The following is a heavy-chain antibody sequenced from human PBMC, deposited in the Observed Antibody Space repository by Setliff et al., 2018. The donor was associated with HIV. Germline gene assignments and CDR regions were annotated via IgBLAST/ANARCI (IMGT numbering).Heavy chain of an antibody. V-gene: IGHV4-59*08. CDR3: ARYGHFYDSSSSDAFDI. J-gene: IGHJ3*02. D-gene: IGHD3-22*01. Sequence: SETLSLTCNVSGGSISTYYWSWIRQPPGKGLEWLGYVSYSGSTNFNPSLESRLAMSVDMSKNHFSLKLRSVTAADTAVYYCARYGHFYDSSSSDAFDIWGHGTMVTVSS. CDR2: VSYSGST. CDR1: GGSISTYY.